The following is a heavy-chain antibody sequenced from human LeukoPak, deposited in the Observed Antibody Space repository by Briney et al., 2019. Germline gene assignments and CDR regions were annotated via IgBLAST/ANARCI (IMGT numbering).Heavy chain of an antibody. J-gene: IGHJ4*02. CDR2: IYYSGST. V-gene: IGHV4-59*01. Sequence: SETLSLTCTVSGGSISSYYWSWIRQPPGKGLEWIGYIYYSGSTNYNPSLKSRVTISVDTSKNQFSLKLSSVTAADTAVYYCARFDTITGTTDSWGQGTLVTVSS. CDR1: GGSISSYY. CDR3: ARFDTITGTTDS. D-gene: IGHD1-7*01.